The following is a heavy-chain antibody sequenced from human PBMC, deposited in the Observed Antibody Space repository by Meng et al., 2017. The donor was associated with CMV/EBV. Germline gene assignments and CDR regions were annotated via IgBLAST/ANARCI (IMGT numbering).Heavy chain of an antibody. J-gene: IGHJ6*02. CDR1: GYTFNNFG. CDR3: ARVGQHYDFRSGDYRAVVMDV. CDR2: ISAQIGKT. Sequence: ASVKVSCKASGYTFNNFGISWVRQAPGQGLEWVGWISAQIGKTNYAQRLQGRLTMTTDSSTSTSYMEVRNLRSDDTAVYYCARVGQHYDFRSGDYRAVVMDVWGQGTTVTVSS. D-gene: IGHD3-3*01. V-gene: IGHV1-18*01.